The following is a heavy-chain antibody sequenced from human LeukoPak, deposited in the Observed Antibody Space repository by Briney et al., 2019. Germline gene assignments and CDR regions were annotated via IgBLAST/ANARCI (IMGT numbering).Heavy chain of an antibody. V-gene: IGHV3-20*01. CDR1: GFTSNDYG. Sequence: PGGSLSLSCAASGFTSNDYGMSWVRQAPGKGVEWVSGIHRNGGSTGYADSVKGRFTISRDTAKNSLYLQMNSLRAEDTALYHCARGNSNFDYWGQGTLVTVSS. CDR3: ARGNSNFDY. CDR2: IHRNGGST. J-gene: IGHJ4*02. D-gene: IGHD3-10*01.